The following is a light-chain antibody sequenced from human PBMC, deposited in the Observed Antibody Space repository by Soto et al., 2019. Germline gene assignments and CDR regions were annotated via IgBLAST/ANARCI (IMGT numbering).Light chain of an antibody. CDR1: QDISNY. Sequence: DIQMTQSPSSLSASVGDRVTITCQASQDISNYLNWYQQKPGKAPKLLIYDASNLETGVPSRFSGSGSGTDFTFTISSLQPEDIATYHCQQYDNLPPYTFGQGTKLAIK. CDR3: QQYDNLPPYT. CDR2: DAS. J-gene: IGKJ2*01. V-gene: IGKV1-33*01.